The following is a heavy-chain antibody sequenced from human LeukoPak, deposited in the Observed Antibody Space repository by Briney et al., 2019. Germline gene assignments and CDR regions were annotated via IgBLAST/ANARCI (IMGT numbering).Heavy chain of an antibody. CDR2: ISSSGSTI. D-gene: IGHD3-22*01. J-gene: IGHJ4*02. CDR3: AKDLGSGYYLFDY. CDR1: GFTFSSYE. Sequence: PGGSLRLSCAASGFTFSSYEMNWVRQAPGKGLEWVSYISSSGSTIYYADSVKGRFTISRDNSKNTLYLQMNSLRAEDTAVYYCAKDLGSGYYLFDYWGQGTLVTVSS. V-gene: IGHV3-48*03.